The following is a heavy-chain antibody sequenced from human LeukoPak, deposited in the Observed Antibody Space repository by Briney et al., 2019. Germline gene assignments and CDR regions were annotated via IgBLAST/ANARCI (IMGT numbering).Heavy chain of an antibody. D-gene: IGHD1-26*01. CDR2: INPDSGGT. V-gene: IGHV1-2*06. CDR1: GYIFTDFY. J-gene: IGHJ3*02. Sequence: GASVKVSCKASGYIFTDFYIHWVRQAPGQGLEWMGRINPDSGGTNFAQEFQARVTVTRDTSISTAYMELSTLGSDDTAVYYCASARSTKLVDDGFDIWGQGTIVIVSS. CDR3: ASARSTKLVDDGFDI.